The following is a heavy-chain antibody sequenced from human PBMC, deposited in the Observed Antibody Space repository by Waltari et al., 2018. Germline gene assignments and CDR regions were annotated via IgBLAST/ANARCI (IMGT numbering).Heavy chain of an antibody. Sequence: EVQLLESGGGLVQPGGSLRLSCAASGFTFSSYAMSWVRQAPGKGLEWVSAISGVGGSTYYADAVKGRFTISRDNSKNTLYLQMSSLRSEDTAVYYCARDRQTLDGYKGQNWYFDLWGRGTLVTVSS. CDR1: GFTFSSYA. J-gene: IGHJ2*01. V-gene: IGHV3-23*01. CDR3: ARDRQTLDGYKGQNWYFDL. CDR2: ISGVGGST. D-gene: IGHD5-12*01.